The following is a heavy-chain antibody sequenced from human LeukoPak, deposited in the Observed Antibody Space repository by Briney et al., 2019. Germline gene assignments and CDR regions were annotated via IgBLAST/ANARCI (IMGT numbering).Heavy chain of an antibody. CDR2: IYHSGST. D-gene: IGHD3-3*01. J-gene: IGHJ6*03. CDR3: ARARTIFGVVKRYYYYMDV. Sequence: KASETLSLTCTVSGYSISSGYYWGWIRQPPGKGLEWIGSIYHSGSTNYNPSLKSRVTISVDKSKNQFSLKLSSVTAADTAVYYCARARTIFGVVKRYYYYMDVWGKGTTVTVSS. V-gene: IGHV4-38-2*02. CDR1: GYSISSGYY.